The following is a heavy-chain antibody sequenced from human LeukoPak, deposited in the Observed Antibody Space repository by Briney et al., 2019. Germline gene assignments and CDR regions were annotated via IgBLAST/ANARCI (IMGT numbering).Heavy chain of an antibody. CDR1: GFTFSSYA. Sequence: GGSLRLSCAASGFTFSSYAMSWVRQAPGKGLEWVANIKQDGSEKYYVDSVKGRFTISRDNAKNSLYLQMNSLGAEDTAVYYCARDGDGAFDIWGQGTMVTVSS. J-gene: IGHJ3*02. CDR3: ARDGDGAFDI. D-gene: IGHD5-24*01. V-gene: IGHV3-7*01. CDR2: IKQDGSEK.